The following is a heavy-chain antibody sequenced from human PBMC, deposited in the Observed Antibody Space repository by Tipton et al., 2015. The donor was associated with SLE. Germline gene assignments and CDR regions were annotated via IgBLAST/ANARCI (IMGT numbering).Heavy chain of an antibody. J-gene: IGHJ4*02. CDR2: IYYSGST. CDR3: ARDPPAAHGSGGRCLGSYCDY. V-gene: IGHV4-61*01. D-gene: IGHD2-15*01. CDR1: GGSVSSGSYY. Sequence: TLSLTCTVSGGSVSSGSYYWSWIRQPPGKGLEWIGYIYYSGSTNYNPSLKSRVTISVDTSKNQFSLKLSSVTAADTAVYYCARDPPAAHGSGGRCLGSYCDYWGQGTLVTVSS.